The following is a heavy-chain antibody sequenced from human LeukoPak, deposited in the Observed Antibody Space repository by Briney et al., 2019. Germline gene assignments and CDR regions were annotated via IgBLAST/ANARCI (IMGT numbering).Heavy chain of an antibody. Sequence: QTGGSLRLSCAASGFTFSSYGMHWVRQAPGKGLEWVAFIRHERSNKYYADSVKGRFTISRDISKNTLYLQMSSLRAEDTAVYYCAKDSGRYYFDYWGQGTLVTVSS. CDR1: GFTFSSYG. D-gene: IGHD6-19*01. CDR3: AKDSGRYYFDY. CDR2: IRHERSNK. J-gene: IGHJ4*02. V-gene: IGHV3-30*02.